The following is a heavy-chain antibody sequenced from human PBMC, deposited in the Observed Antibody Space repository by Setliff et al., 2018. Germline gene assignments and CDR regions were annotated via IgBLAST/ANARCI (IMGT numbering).Heavy chain of an antibody. Sequence: SCAASGFTFSGSAMHWVRQASGKGLEWVGRIRSKTSGFATAYSASVKGRFTISRDDSMNTAYLQMDSLRTEDTAVYYCSRAVDGRTWFDPWGQGALVTVSS. CDR2: IRSKTSGFAT. J-gene: IGHJ5*02. CDR3: SRAVDGRTWFDP. CDR1: GFTFSGSA. V-gene: IGHV3-73*01. D-gene: IGHD6-19*01.